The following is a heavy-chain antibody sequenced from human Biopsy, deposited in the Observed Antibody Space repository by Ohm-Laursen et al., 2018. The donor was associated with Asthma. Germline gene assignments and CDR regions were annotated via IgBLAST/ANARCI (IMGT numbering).Heavy chain of an antibody. D-gene: IGHD2-2*03. V-gene: IGHV3-64D*08. Sequence: SLRLSCAASGFTFSRYSMHWVRQAPGRGPEYVSFIATDGSNKFYADSVKGRFTVSRDNSKHTLYLHMTGLRPEDTGVYYCVKDHSAGYYYFDDWGQGAQVTVSS. CDR3: VKDHSAGYYYFDD. CDR2: IATDGSNK. J-gene: IGHJ4*02. CDR1: GFTFSRYS.